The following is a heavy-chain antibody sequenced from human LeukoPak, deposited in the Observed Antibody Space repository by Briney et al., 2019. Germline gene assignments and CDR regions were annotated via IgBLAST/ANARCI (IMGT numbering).Heavy chain of an antibody. D-gene: IGHD3-16*01. V-gene: IGHV1-8*03. CDR3: ARTSYDYVWGSQRGYAFDI. CDR1: GYTFTSYD. CDR2: MNPNSGNT. Sequence: ASVKVSCKASGYTFTSYDINWVRQATGQGLEWMGWMNPNSGNTGYAQKFQGRVTITRNTSISTAYMELSSLRSEDRAVYYCARTSYDYVWGSQRGYAFDIWGQGTMVTVSS. J-gene: IGHJ3*02.